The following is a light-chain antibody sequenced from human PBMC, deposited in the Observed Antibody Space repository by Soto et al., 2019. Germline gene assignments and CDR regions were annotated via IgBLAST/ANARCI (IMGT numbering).Light chain of an antibody. CDR3: QQYSNWPPT. J-gene: IGKJ5*01. V-gene: IGKV3-11*01. CDR2: DAS. CDR1: QSVSTY. Sequence: IVLTQSPATLSLSPGERATLSCRASQSVSTYLAWYQQKPGQAPRLLMYDASTRATGIPARFSGSGSGTDFTLTISSLEPEDFAVYYCQQYSNWPPTFGQGTRLEIK.